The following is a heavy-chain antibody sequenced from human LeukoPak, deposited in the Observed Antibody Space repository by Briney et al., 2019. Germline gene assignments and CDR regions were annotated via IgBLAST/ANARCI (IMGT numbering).Heavy chain of an antibody. Sequence: PGGSLRLSCAASGFSFNDYYMSWIRQAPGKGLEWVSYISSSGSYTNYADSVKGRFTISRDNAKNSLYLQMNSLRAEDTAVYYCASIYGSSGYSDYWGQGTLVTVSS. CDR3: ASIYGSSGYSDY. V-gene: IGHV3-11*06. D-gene: IGHD3-22*01. CDR2: ISSSGSYT. J-gene: IGHJ4*02. CDR1: GFSFNDYY.